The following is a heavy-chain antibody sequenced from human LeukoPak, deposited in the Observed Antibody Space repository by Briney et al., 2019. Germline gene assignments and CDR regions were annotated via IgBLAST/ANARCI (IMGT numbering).Heavy chain of an antibody. CDR2: IYYSGST. D-gene: IGHD3-16*01. CDR1: GGSISSSSYY. V-gene: IGHV4-39*07. CDR3: ARVGGDALAAAVDY. Sequence: SETLSLTCTVSGGSISSSSYYWGWIRQPPGKGLEWIGSIYYSGSTYYNPSLKSRVTISVDTSKNQFSLKLSSVTAADTAVYYCARVGGDALAAAVDYWGQGTLVTVSS. J-gene: IGHJ4*02.